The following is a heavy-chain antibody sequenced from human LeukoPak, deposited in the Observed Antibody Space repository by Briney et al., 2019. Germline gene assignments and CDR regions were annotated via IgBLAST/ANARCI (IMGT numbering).Heavy chain of an antibody. CDR2: MNPNSGNT. D-gene: IGHD3-22*01. CDR1: GYIFTSYE. J-gene: IGHJ4*02. V-gene: IGHV1-8*01. Sequence: ASVKVSCKASGYIFTSYEINWVRQATGQGLEWMGWMNPNSGNTGNAQKFQGRVTMTKNTSINTAYMELSSLRSEDTAVYYCAYDTSSYYHFDYWGQGTLVTVSS. CDR3: AYDTSSYYHFDY.